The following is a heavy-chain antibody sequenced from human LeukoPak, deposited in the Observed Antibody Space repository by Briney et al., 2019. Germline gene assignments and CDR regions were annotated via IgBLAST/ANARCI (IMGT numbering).Heavy chain of an antibody. D-gene: IGHD5-18*01. CDR1: GFTFSSYA. CDR2: ISGSGGST. J-gene: IGHJ4*02. V-gene: IGHV3-23*01. CDR3: ARDRSSYGYEFDY. Sequence: PGGSLRLSCAASGFTFSSYAMSWVRQAPGKGLEWVSAISGSGGSTYYADSVKGRFTISRDNSKNTLYLQMNSLRAEDTAVHYCARDRSSYGYEFDYWGQGTLVTVSS.